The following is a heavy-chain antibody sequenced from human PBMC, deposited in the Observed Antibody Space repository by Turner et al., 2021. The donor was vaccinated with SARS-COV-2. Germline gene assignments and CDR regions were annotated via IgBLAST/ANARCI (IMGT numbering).Heavy chain of an antibody. D-gene: IGHD6-13*01. J-gene: IGHJ5*02. CDR3: ARARGYSSSWYGVDVPFDP. CDR2: ISSDGSNK. CDR1: AFPFSSYA. Sequence: QVQLVESGGGVVQPGRPLSLSCAASAFPFSSYAMHWVRQAPGKGLEWVAVISSDGSNKYYADSVKGRFTICRDNSKNTLYLQMNSLRAEDTAVYYCARARGYSSSWYGVDVPFDPWGQGTLVTVSS. V-gene: IGHV3-30-3*01.